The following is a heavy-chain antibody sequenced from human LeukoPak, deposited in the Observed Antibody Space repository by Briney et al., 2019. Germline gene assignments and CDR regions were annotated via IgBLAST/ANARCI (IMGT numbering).Heavy chain of an antibody. D-gene: IGHD6-19*01. V-gene: IGHV1-2*02. Sequence: ASVKVSCKASGYTFTGYYMHWVRQAPGQGLEWMGWINPNSGGTNYAQKFQGRVTMTRYTSISTAYMELSRLRSDDTAVYYCARDRTRTGYSSGWYHDYWGQGTLVTVSS. CDR2: INPNSGGT. J-gene: IGHJ4*02. CDR3: ARDRTRTGYSSGWYHDY. CDR1: GYTFTGYY.